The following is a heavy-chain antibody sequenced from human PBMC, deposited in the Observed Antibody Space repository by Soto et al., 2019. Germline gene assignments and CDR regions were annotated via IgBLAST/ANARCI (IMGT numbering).Heavy chain of an antibody. J-gene: IGHJ6*02. CDR3: ARGDATNIVVTPYYAMDV. CDR1: GGSLSNFG. D-gene: IGHD3-22*01. V-gene: IGHV1-69*12. CDR2: IIPVFGTP. Sequence: QVQLVQSGAEVKKSGSSVKVSCTASGGSLSNFGISWVRQAPGQGLEWMGAIIPVFGTPNYAQKFQDRVTINADESTTTVYMEVRSLTSEDTAVYYCARGDATNIVVTPYYAMDVWGQGTTVTVSS.